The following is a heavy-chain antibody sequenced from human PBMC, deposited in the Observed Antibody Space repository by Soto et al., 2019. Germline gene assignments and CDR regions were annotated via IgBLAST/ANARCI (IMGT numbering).Heavy chain of an antibody. J-gene: IGHJ6*02. V-gene: IGHV1-18*01. CDR3: GRCRTDSYAMDV. D-gene: IGHD2-8*02. CDR2: ISTYNGRT. Sequence: QVQLVQSGTEVEKPGASVKVSCKASGYSFTSYGIAWVRQVPGQGPDGMGWISTYNGRTKYAQNVKGRVVMTTEISPNTVYLELRSLRSDDTAMYYCGRCRTDSYAMDVWGQGTTVTVSS. CDR1: GYSFTSYG.